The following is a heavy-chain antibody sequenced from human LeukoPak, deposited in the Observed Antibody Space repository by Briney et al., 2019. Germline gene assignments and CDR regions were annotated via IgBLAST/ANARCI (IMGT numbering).Heavy chain of an antibody. CDR1: GFTVSTKY. CDR2: IYRGGIT. V-gene: IGHV3-53*04. D-gene: IGHD5-18*01. Sequence: PGGSLRLSCVASGFTVSTKYMSWVRQDPGKGLEWVSVIYRGGITYYADSVQGRFTISRHHSKNTVYLQMNSLRAEDTALYYCARVAPGYTYAYVAPYYFDNWGQGTLVTVSS. CDR3: ARVAPGYTYAYVAPYYFDN. J-gene: IGHJ4*02.